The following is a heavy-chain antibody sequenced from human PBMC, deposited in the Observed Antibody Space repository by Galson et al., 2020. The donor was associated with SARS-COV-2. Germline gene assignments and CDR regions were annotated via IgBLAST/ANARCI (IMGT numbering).Heavy chain of an antibody. CDR3: ARGGGDGCTGFDY. D-gene: IGHD2-8*01. J-gene: IGHJ4*02. CDR1: GYSISSGYY. V-gene: IGHV4-38-2*02. Sequence: SETLSLTCTVSGYSISSGYYWGWIRQPPGKGLEWIGSIYHSGDTYYSPSLKSRVTISVDTSKNQFSLKLRSVTAADMAVYYCARGGGDGCTGFDYWGQGTLVTVSS. CDR2: IYHSGDT.